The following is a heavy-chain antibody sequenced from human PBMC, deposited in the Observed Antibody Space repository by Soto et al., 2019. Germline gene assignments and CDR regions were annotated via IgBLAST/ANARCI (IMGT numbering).Heavy chain of an antibody. V-gene: IGHV3-30*18. D-gene: IGHD1-1*01. J-gene: IGHJ6*03. CDR3: AKKALLDDYYYYYMDV. CDR1: GFTFSSYG. Sequence: QVQLVESGGGVVQPGRSLRLSCAASGFTFSSYGMHWVRQAPGKGLEWVAVISYDGSNKYYADSVKGRFTISRDNSKNTLYLQMNSLRAEDTAVYYCAKKALLDDYYYYYMDVWGKGTTVTVSS. CDR2: ISYDGSNK.